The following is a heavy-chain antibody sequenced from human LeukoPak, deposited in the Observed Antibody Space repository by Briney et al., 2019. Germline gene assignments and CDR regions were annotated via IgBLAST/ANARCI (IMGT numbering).Heavy chain of an antibody. CDR2: IYPGDSDT. CDR1: GYSFTSYW. Sequence: GESLKISCKGSGYSFTSYWIGWVRQMPGKGLEWMGIIYPGDSDTRYSPSFQGQVTISADKSISTAYLQWSSLKASDPAMYYCARQYSSSWSNFDYWGQGTLVTVSS. CDR3: ARQYSSSWSNFDY. J-gene: IGHJ4*02. V-gene: IGHV5-51*01. D-gene: IGHD6-13*01.